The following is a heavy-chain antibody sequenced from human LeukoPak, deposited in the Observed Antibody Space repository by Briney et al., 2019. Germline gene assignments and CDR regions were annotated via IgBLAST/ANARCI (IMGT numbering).Heavy chain of an antibody. CDR3: ARYGGSYFDY. CDR2: IHQDGSQK. CDR1: RVTFTRHW. V-gene: IGHV3-7*03. Sequence: GGSLRLSCAPSRVTFTRHWMAWVRQAPGKGLEWVANIHQDGSQKYYVDSVKGRFTMSRDNSKNSLDLQMNSLRAEDTAVYYCARYGGSYFDYWGQGTLVTVSS. J-gene: IGHJ4*02. D-gene: IGHD1-26*01.